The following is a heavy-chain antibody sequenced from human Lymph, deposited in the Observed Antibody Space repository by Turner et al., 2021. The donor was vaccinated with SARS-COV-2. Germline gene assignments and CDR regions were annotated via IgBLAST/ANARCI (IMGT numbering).Heavy chain of an antibody. Sequence: QVQLQQWGAGLLKPSETLSLTCAVYGGSFSGYYWSWYRQPPGKGLEWIGKINHSGSANYNPSLKSRVTISVDTSKNQFSLKLSSVTAADTAVYYCARGTYSSSWYGVRNWFDPWGQGTLVTVSS. CDR2: INHSGSA. V-gene: IGHV4-34*01. CDR1: GGSFSGYY. CDR3: ARGTYSSSWYGVRNWFDP. J-gene: IGHJ5*02. D-gene: IGHD6-13*01.